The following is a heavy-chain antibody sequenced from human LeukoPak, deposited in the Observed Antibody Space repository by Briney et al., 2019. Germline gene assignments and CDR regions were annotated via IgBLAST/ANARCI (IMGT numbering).Heavy chain of an antibody. CDR3: AHSGTDCSGGSCYSGNDY. V-gene: IGHV2-5*01. D-gene: IGHD2-15*01. J-gene: IGHJ4*02. Sequence: SGPTLVKPTQTLTLTCTFSGFSLSTSGVGVGWIRQPPGKALEWLALIYWSDDKRYSPSLKSRLTITKDTSKNQVVLTMTNMDPVDTATYYCAHSGTDCSGGSCYSGNDYWGQGTLVTVSS. CDR2: IYWSDDK. CDR1: GFSLSTSGVG.